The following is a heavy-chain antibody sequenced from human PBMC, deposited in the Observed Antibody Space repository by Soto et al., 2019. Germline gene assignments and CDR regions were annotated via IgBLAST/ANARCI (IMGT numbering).Heavy chain of an antibody. CDR1: GFTVITNY. J-gene: IGHJ6*02. CDR3: ARDTVNTAMIGGQYKFYYYGMDV. Sequence: GSLRLSCAASGFTVITNYMSCFRQSACKWLEWVSVFYSGVTTYYADSVKGRFTISVDSSNNTVHLQMNSLRAEDTAIYYCARDTVNTAMIGGQYKFYYYGMDVWGQGTSVTVSS. CDR2: FYSGVTT. D-gene: IGHD5-18*01. V-gene: IGHV3-53*01.